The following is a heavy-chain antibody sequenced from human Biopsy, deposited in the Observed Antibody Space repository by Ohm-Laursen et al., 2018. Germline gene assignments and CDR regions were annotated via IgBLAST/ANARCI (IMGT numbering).Heavy chain of an antibody. Sequence: SDTLSLTCTVSGGDINNYYWSWIRQPAGKGLEWIGRIYPGGSTNYNPSLKSRVTMSVNTSKKQFSLRLSSVTAADTAVYYCASAGYNPDWNFDLWGRGTRVTVSS. V-gene: IGHV4-4*07. CDR2: IYPGGST. CDR1: GGDINNYY. D-gene: IGHD5-24*01. CDR3: ASAGYNPDWNFDL. J-gene: IGHJ2*01.